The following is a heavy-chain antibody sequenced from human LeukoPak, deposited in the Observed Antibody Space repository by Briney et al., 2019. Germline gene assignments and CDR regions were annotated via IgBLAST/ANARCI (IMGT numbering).Heavy chain of an antibody. CDR1: GDTFTGDD. Sequence: GASVKVSCKASGDTFTGDDMHWVRHAPGQGLEWMGWINPNIGGTNYAQKFQGRVTLTRDTSITTAYMELTSLRSDDTAVYYCARGRGIAVAPYILSDYWGQGTLVNVFS. CDR2: INPNIGGT. V-gene: IGHV1-2*02. D-gene: IGHD6-19*01. CDR3: ARGRGIAVAPYILSDY. J-gene: IGHJ4*02.